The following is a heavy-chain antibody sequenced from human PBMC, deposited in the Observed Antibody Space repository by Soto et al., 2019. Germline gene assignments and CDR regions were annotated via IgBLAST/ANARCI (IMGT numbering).Heavy chain of an antibody. CDR1: GASISSGGYY. J-gene: IGHJ4*02. CDR2: IYYSGST. CDR3: ARAPLN. V-gene: IGHV4-31*03. Sequence: QVHLQESGPGRLNPSQTLSLTCTVSGASISSGGYYWTWIRQHPGKGLEWFGYIYYSGSTYSNPSLKSRVTISVDTSKNQFSLKLSSVTAADTAVYYCARAPLNWGQGTLVTVSS.